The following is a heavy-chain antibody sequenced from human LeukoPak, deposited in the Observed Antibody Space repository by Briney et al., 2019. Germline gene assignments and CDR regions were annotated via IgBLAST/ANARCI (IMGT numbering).Heavy chain of an antibody. D-gene: IGHD3-22*01. CDR3: ARASYYYDSSGYDY. J-gene: IGHJ4*02. Sequence: SETLSLTCTVSGGSISSYYWSRIRQPPGKGLEWIGYIYYSGSTNYNPSLKSRVTISVDTSKNQFSLKLSSVTAADTAVYYCARASYYYDSSGYDYWGQGTLVTVSS. V-gene: IGHV4-59*01. CDR1: GGSISSYY. CDR2: IYYSGST.